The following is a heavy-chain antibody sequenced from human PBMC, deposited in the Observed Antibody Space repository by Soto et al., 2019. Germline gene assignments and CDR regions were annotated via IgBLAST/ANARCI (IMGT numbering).Heavy chain of an antibody. J-gene: IGHJ4*02. CDR2: ISAYNVNT. CDR3: ARDTPPADY. V-gene: IGHV1-18*01. Sequence: QVQLGQSGAEVKKPGASVKVSCKASGYTFTSYYITWVRQATGQGLEWLGGISAYNVNTNYAQRLQGRVTMTTDTPESTAYMALRSLISDDAAVYYCARDTPPADYWGQGTLVTVSS. CDR1: GYTFTSYY.